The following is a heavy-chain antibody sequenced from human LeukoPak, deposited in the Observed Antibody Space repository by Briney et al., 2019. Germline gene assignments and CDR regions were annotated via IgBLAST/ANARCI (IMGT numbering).Heavy chain of an antibody. CDR1: GGSISSYY. CDR3: ARDIHRKFDY. CDR2: IYYSGST. Sequence: SETLSLTCTVAGGSISSYYWSWIRQPPGKGLEWIGYIYYSGSTNYNPSLKSRVTISVDTSKNQFSLKLSSVTAADTAVYYCARDIHRKFDYWGQGTLVTVSS. V-gene: IGHV4-59*01. J-gene: IGHJ4*02. D-gene: IGHD5-18*01.